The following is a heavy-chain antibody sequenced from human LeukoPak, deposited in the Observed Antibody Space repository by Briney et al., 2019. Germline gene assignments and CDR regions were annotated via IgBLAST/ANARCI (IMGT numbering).Heavy chain of an antibody. V-gene: IGHV3-7*01. CDR3: ASGGRPFY. D-gene: IGHD6-6*01. J-gene: IGHJ4*02. CDR1: GFTFNNYW. Sequence: EGSLRLSCAVSGFTFNNYWMNWVRQAPGKGLEWVANINEDGSDKYYVDSVKGRFAISRDNAKNSLYLQVNSLRAEDTAVYYCASGGRPFYWGQGTLVTVSS. CDR2: INEDGSDK.